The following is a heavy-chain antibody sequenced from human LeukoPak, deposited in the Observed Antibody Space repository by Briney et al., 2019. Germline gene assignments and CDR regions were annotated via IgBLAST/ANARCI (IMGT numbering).Heavy chain of an antibody. CDR2: ISSSSSYI. J-gene: IGHJ4*02. Sequence: PGGSLRLSCAASGFTFSSYSMNWVRQAPGKGLEWVSSISSSSSYIYYADSVKGRFTISRDNAKNSLYLQMNSLRAEDTAVYYCARALVVPAAPDYWGQGTLVTVSS. CDR3: ARALVVPAAPDY. CDR1: GFTFSSYS. D-gene: IGHD2-2*01. V-gene: IGHV3-21*01.